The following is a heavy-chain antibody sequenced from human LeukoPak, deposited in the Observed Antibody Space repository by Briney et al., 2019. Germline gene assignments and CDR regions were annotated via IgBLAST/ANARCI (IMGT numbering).Heavy chain of an antibody. CDR3: ANPRRPFSPRYPGAFDF. V-gene: IGHV3-30*18. CDR1: GFTFSSYG. Sequence: GGSLRLSCAASGFTFSSYGMHWVRQAPGKGLEWVAVISYDGSNKYYADSVKGRFTISRDNSKNTLYLQMNSLRAEDTAVYYCANPRRPFSPRYPGAFDFWGQGTMVTVSS. D-gene: IGHD3-3*02. J-gene: IGHJ3*01. CDR2: ISYDGSNK.